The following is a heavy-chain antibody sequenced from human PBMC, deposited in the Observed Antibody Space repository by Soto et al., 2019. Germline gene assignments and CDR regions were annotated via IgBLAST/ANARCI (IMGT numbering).Heavy chain of an antibody. J-gene: IGHJ4*02. CDR2: LTSST. CDR3: AKGGPFSIAAAGTQ. CDR1: GFTFSSYT. V-gene: IGHV3-23*01. D-gene: IGHD6-13*01. Sequence: PGGSLRLSCTASGFTFSSYTMNWVRQAPGKGLEWVSTLTSSTYYADSVKGRFTISRDNSKNTLYLQMNSLRVEDTAVYYCAKGGPFSIAAAGTQWGQGTLVTVSS.